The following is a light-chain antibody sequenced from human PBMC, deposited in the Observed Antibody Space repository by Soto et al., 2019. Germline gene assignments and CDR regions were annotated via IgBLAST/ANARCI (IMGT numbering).Light chain of an antibody. CDR1: QSVASSY. CDR2: GAS. Sequence: ENVLTQSPGTLSLSPGERATLSCRASQSVASSYLAWYQQRPGQTPRLLIYGASSRATGIPVRFSGSGSVTDFTLTISRLEPEDFAVYYCQQYGSSPWTFGQGTKVEIK. CDR3: QQYGSSPWT. V-gene: IGKV3-20*01. J-gene: IGKJ1*01.